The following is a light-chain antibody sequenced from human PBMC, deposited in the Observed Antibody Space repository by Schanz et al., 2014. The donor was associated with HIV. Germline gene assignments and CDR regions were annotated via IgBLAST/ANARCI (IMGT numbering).Light chain of an antibody. CDR3: ATWDDSLNGWV. Sequence: SVLTQPPSVSGAPGQRVTISCTGSSSNIGSVYDVQWYQHPPGTAPKLLIYNTYHRPSGVPDRFSGSQSGTSASLAISGLQAEDEADFFCATWDDSLNGWVFRGGTKLTVL. CDR2: NTY. CDR1: SSNIGSVYD. V-gene: IGLV1-44*01. J-gene: IGLJ3*02.